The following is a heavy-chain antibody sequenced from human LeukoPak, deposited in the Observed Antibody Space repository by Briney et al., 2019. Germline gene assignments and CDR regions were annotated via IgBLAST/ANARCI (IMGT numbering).Heavy chain of an antibody. V-gene: IGHV3-53*01. J-gene: IGHJ4*02. CDR3: ARVHDFWSGYYLDY. CDR2: IYSGGST. Sequence: GGSLRLPCAASGITVSSNYMSWVRQAPGKGLEWVSVIYSGGSTYYPDSVKGRFTISRDNSKNTLCLQMNSLRAEDTAVYYCARVHDFWSGYYLDYWGQGTLVTVSS. CDR1: GITVSSNY. D-gene: IGHD3-3*01.